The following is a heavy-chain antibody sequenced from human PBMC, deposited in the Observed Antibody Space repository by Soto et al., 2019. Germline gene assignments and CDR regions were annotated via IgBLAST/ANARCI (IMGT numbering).Heavy chain of an antibody. V-gene: IGHV1-18*01. CDR2: MTAYTGNT. CDR3: ARSYSSGWTFDY. D-gene: IGHD6-19*01. Sequence: QVQLVQSGAEVKKPGASVKVSCKASGYTFTSYGIIWVRQAPGQVLEWMGWMTAYTGNTNYAQKLQGRITMTTDTYTSTAYMELRSLRSDDTAVYYCARSYSSGWTFDYWGQGTLVTVSS. J-gene: IGHJ4*02. CDR1: GYTFTSYG.